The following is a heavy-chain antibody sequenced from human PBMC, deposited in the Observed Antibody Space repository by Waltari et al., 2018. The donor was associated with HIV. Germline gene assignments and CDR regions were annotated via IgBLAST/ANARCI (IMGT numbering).Heavy chain of an antibody. J-gene: IGHJ4*02. V-gene: IGHV3-23*01. D-gene: IGHD3-3*01. Sequence: EVQLLESGGGLVQPGGSLRLSCAASGFTFRSYAMSWVRQATGTGLEWVAAIGGSGGSTYYADSVKGRFTISRDNSKNTLYLQMNSLRAEDTAVYYCAKVTPLWSGYYLPHYFDYWGQGTLVTVSS. CDR2: IGGSGGST. CDR1: GFTFRSYA. CDR3: AKVTPLWSGYYLPHYFDY.